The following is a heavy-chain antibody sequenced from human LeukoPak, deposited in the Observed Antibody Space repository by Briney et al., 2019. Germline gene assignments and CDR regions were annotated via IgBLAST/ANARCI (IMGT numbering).Heavy chain of an antibody. J-gene: IGHJ6*03. CDR2: IYYSGST. D-gene: IGHD3-10*01. CDR3: ARVGWYYYGSGSSSSDYYYMDV. CDR1: GGSISSYY. V-gene: IGHV4-59*01. Sequence: PSETLSLTCTVSGGSISSYYWSWIRQPPGKGLEWIGYIYYSGSTNYNPSLKSRVTISVDTSKNQFSLKLSSVTAADTAVYYCARVGWYYYGSGSSSSDYYYMDVWGKGTTVTVSS.